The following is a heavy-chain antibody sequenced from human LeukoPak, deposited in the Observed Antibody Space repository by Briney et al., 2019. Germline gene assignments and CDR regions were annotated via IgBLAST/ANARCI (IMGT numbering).Heavy chain of an antibody. J-gene: IGHJ4*02. Sequence: GGSLRLSCAASGFTFSSYAINWVRQAPGKGLEWVSSITSSSYIYYADSVKGRFTISRDNAKNSLYLQMNSLRAEDTAVYYCARDSPSGSYYYFDYWGQGTMVTVSS. V-gene: IGHV3-21*01. CDR3: ARDSPSGSYYYFDY. CDR1: GFTFSSYA. D-gene: IGHD1-26*01. CDR2: ITSSSYI.